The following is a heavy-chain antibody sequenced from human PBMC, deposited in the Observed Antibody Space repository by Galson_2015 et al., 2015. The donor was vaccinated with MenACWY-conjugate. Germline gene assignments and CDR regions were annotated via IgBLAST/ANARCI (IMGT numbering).Heavy chain of an antibody. V-gene: IGHV3-23*01. Sequence: SLRLSCAASGFTFSSYAMSWVRQAPGKGLEWVSVITGSGDSIYYADSVKGRFTISRDNSKSTLDLQMNSLRAEDTAVYFCAKWDSSGRTGYNYYGMDVWGQGTTVTVSS. CDR1: GFTFSSYA. CDR2: ITGSGDSI. D-gene: IGHD6-19*01. CDR3: AKWDSSGRTGYNYYGMDV. J-gene: IGHJ6*02.